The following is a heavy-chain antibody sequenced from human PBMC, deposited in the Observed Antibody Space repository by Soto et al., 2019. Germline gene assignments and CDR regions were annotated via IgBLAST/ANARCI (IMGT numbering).Heavy chain of an antibody. CDR3: ATGEKYCSGVSCPYGLDV. D-gene: IGHD2-15*01. V-gene: IGHV1-18*01. CDR2: ISPYNGHT. J-gene: IGHJ6*02. CDR1: DHTFPSFA. Sequence: ASVKVSCKVPDHTFPSFAFNWVRQAPGQGLEWMGWISPYNGHTNYAQSLQGRVTMTTDTSMTTAYVELRSLRSDDTAVYYCATGEKYCSGVSCPYGLDVWGQGTTVTVYS.